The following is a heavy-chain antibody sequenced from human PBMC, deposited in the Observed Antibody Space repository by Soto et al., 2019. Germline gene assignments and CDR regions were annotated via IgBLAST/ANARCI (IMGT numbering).Heavy chain of an antibody. CDR3: VRGPYNYNSRYFDY. D-gene: IGHD1-1*01. CDR1: GGNFSGYF. V-gene: IGHV4-34*01. Sequence: SETLSLTCTVSGGNFSGYFWTWIRQPPGKGLEWLAEINHSGITNYNPSVESRVSMSVDTSKNQFSLRLYSVTAADTAVYYCVRGPYNYNSRYFDYWGQGTLVTVSS. CDR2: INHSGIT. J-gene: IGHJ4*02.